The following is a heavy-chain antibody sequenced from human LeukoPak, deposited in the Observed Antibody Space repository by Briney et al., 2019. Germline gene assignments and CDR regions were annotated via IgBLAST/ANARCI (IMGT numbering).Heavy chain of an antibody. V-gene: IGHV3-30*02. D-gene: IGHD2-8*01. J-gene: IGHJ6*03. Sequence: PGGSLRLSCAASGFTFSSYDIHWVRQAPGKGLEWVAFIRYDGSNKYYTDSVKGRFTISRDNSKNTLYLQMNSLRAEATAVYYCAKAQRGIWYTRDYYYYMDVWGKGTTVTISS. CDR2: IRYDGSNK. CDR1: GFTFSSYD. CDR3: AKAQRGIWYTRDYYYYMDV.